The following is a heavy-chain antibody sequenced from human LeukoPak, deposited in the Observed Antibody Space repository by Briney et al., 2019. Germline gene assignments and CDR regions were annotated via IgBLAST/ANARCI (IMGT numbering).Heavy chain of an antibody. D-gene: IGHD6-13*01. CDR2: ISSSGSSM. V-gene: IGHV3-11*01. CDR3: ARIRTVGGTDCFDP. J-gene: IGHJ5*02. Sequence: GGSLRLSCAASGFTFSDYYMTWIRQAPGKGLEWISYISSSGSSMYYTVSVKGRFTISRDNAKNSLYLQMNSLRGEDTAVYYCARIRTVGGTDCFDPWGQGTLVTVSS. CDR1: GFTFSDYY.